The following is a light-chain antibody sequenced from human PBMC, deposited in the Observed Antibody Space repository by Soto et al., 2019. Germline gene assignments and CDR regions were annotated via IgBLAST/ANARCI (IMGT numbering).Light chain of an antibody. CDR1: QSISNN. Sequence: EVLMTQSPATLSVSPGERATLSCRASQSISNNLAWYQRNPGQAPRLLIYGASTRATGIPARFSGSGSGTEFTLTISSLQSEDFAVYFCQQYDNWPLTFGGGTRVEVK. CDR3: QQYDNWPLT. CDR2: GAS. V-gene: IGKV3-15*01. J-gene: IGKJ4*01.